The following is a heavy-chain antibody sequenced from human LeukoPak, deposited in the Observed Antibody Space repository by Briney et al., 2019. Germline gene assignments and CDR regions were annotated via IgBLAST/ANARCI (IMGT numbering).Heavy chain of an antibody. CDR2: ISGSDGTT. CDR1: GFTFSSYA. Sequence: PGGSLRLSCAASGFTFSSYAMSWVRQAPGKGLEWVSAISGSDGTTYYADSVKGRFTISRDNAKNSLYLQMYSLRAEDTAVYYCARDGTPSNYYVRVSVRDWGQGTLVTVSS. CDR3: ARDGTPSNYYVRVSVRD. D-gene: IGHD3-10*02. V-gene: IGHV3-23*01. J-gene: IGHJ4*02.